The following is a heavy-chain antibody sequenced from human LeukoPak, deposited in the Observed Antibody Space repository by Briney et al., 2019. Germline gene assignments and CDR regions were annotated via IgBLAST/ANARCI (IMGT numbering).Heavy chain of an antibody. V-gene: IGHV4-59*01. J-gene: IGHJ4*02. D-gene: IGHD3-10*01. Sequence: PSETLSLTCTVSGGSIRNYYWSWIRQPPGKGLEWIGYIYYSGSTNSNPSLKSRVTISVDTSKNQFSLKLTSVTAADTAVYYCARYGSGTYSFDYWGQGTLVVVSS. CDR1: GGSIRNYY. CDR2: IYYSGST. CDR3: ARYGSGTYSFDY.